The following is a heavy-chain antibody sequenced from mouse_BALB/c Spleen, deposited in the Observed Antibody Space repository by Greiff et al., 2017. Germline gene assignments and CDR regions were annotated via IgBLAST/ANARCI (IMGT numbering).Heavy chain of an antibody. J-gene: IGHJ3*01. CDR2: INPNNGDT. V-gene: IGHV1-26*01. CDR3: ARAGLAY. D-gene: IGHD2-2*01. CDR1: GYTFTDYY. Sequence: EVQLQQSGPELVKPGASVKMSCKASGYTFTDYYMKWVKQSPGQSLEWIGDINPNNGDTFYNQKFKGKATLTVDKSSSTAYMQLNSLTSEDSAVYYCARAGLAYWGQGTLVTVSA.